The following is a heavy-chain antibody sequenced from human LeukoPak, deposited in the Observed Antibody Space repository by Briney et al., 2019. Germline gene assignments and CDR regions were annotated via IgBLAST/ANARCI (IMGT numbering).Heavy chain of an antibody. CDR3: TRDLNPYSSSWYITWY. CDR1: GFTFGDYA. J-gene: IGHJ4*02. Sequence: PGRSLRLSCTTSGFTFGDYAMSWVRQAPGKGLEWVGFIRTKAYAGTTEYAASVKGRFTISRDDSKSIAFLQMNSLKTEDTAVYYCTRDLNPYSSSWYITWYWGQGTLVTVSS. D-gene: IGHD6-13*01. V-gene: IGHV3-49*04. CDR2: IRTKAYAGTT.